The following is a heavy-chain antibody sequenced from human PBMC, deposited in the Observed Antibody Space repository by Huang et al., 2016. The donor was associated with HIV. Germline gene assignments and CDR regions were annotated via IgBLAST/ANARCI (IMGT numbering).Heavy chain of an antibody. CDR1: GYTFTSYG. CDR3: ARDETYYYDSSGFDY. J-gene: IGHJ4*02. CDR2: ISAYNGNT. D-gene: IGHD3-22*01. Sequence: QVQLVQSGAEVKKPGASVKVSCKASGYTFTSYGISWVRQAPGQGREWMGWISAYNGNTNYAQKLQGRVTMTTDTSTSTAYMELRSLRSDDTAVYYCARDETYYYDSSGFDYWGQGTLVTVSS. V-gene: IGHV1-18*01.